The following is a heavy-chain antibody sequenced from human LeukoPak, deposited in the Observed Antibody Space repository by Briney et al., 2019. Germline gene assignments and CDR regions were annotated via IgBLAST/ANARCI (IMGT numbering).Heavy chain of an antibody. CDR1: GYTFTIYG. V-gene: IGHV1-18*01. Sequence: ASVKDSCMPSGYTFTIYGISWVRQAPGQGREWMGWISAYNGDTKYAEKVQGRVTMTTDTSTRTPYMEVRSLRLDDTAVYYCVRDSVDTALIVDYWGQGTLITVSS. J-gene: IGHJ4*02. D-gene: IGHD5-18*01. CDR2: ISAYNGDT. CDR3: VRDSVDTALIVDY.